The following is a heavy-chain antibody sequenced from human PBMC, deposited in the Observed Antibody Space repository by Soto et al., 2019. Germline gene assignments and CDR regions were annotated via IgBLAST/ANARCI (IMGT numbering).Heavy chain of an antibody. J-gene: IGHJ3*02. Sequence: SETLSLTCTVSGDSISSYYWSWIRQPPGKGLEWIGYIYYSGSTNYNPSLKSRVTISVDTSKNQFSLKLSSVTAADTAVYYCAGRYYDILTGYYQAAFDIWVQGTMVS. CDR1: GDSISSYY. D-gene: IGHD3-9*01. CDR2: IYYSGST. CDR3: AGRYYDILTGYYQAAFDI. V-gene: IGHV4-59*01.